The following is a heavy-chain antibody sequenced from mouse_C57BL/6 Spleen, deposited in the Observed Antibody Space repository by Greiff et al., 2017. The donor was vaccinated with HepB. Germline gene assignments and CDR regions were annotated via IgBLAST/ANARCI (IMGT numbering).Heavy chain of an antibody. V-gene: IGHV6-6*01. CDR2: IRNKANNHAT. D-gene: IGHD1-1*01. J-gene: IGHJ3*01. CDR3: TREAYYYGSSSFAY. Sequence: EVMLVESGGGLVQPGGSMKLSCAASGFTFSDAWMDWVRQSPEKGLEWVAEIRNKANNHATYYAESVKGRFTISRDDSKSSVYLQMNSLRAEDTGIYYCTREAYYYGSSSFAYWGQGTLVTVSA. CDR1: GFTFSDAW.